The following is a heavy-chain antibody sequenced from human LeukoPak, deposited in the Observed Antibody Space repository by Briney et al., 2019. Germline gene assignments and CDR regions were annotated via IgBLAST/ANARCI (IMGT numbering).Heavy chain of an antibody. Sequence: PGRSLRLSCAASGFTFSSYAMHWVRQAPGKGLEWVAVISYDGSNKYYADSVKGRFTISRDNAKNSLYLQMNSLRAEDTAVYYCAREYSSSWYEEGPTIDYWGQGTLVTVSS. CDR3: AREYSSSWYEEGPTIDY. CDR2: ISYDGSNK. D-gene: IGHD6-13*01. CDR1: GFTFSSYA. J-gene: IGHJ4*02. V-gene: IGHV3-30*04.